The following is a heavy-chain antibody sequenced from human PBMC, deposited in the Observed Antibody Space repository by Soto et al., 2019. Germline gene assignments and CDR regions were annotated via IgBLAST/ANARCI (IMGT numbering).Heavy chain of an antibody. D-gene: IGHD3-22*01. J-gene: IGHJ4*02. CDR1: GDSVSSNNYY. V-gene: IGHV4-31*03. CDR2: IHYSGDS. CDR3: ARDVNDSSGSQGFDY. Sequence: LTCTVIGDSVSSNNYYWSWIRQRPGKGLEWIGYIHYSGDSYDNPSLTSRITMSMDVSKNQFSLNLRSVTAADTAIYYCARDVNDSSGSQGFDYWGQGTLVTVSS.